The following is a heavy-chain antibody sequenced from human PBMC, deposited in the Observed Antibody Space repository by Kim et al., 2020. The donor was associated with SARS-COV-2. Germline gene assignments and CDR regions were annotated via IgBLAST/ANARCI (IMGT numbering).Heavy chain of an antibody. J-gene: IGHJ4*02. D-gene: IGHD6-19*01. Sequence: KFQGRVTMTEGTSTDTAYMELSSLRSEDTAVYYCATLGFSSGSRCYFDYWGQGTLVTVSS. V-gene: IGHV1-24*01. CDR3: ATLGFSSGSRCYFDY.